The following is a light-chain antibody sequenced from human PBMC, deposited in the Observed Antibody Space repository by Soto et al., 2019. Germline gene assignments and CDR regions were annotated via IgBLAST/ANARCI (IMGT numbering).Light chain of an antibody. V-gene: IGKV3-11*01. CDR1: QTVNNS. CDR2: DAS. J-gene: IGKJ4*01. CDR3: QQRGNWPWLT. Sequence: EIVLKQSPCTLSLSPGERATLSCRASQTVNNSLAWYQQKPGQAPRLVIYDASNRDTGIPARFSGSGSGTDFTLTISSLEPEDSAVYCCQQRGNWPWLTFGGGTRVEIK.